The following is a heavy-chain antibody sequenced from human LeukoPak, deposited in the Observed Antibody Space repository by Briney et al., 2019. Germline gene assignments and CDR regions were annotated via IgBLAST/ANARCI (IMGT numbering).Heavy chain of an antibody. J-gene: IGHJ4*02. CDR3: ARQRGSGCLDY. CDR1: RFTLSNYW. D-gene: IGHD6-19*01. Sequence: GGSLTLSCPASRFTLSNYWMSWVRQPQGKGLEWGANIKQDGSEKYYVDSVKGRSTISRDNANNSLSLQMHSLRAEDTAVYYCARQRGSGCLDYWGQGTRVTVSS. V-gene: IGHV3-7*01. CDR2: IKQDGSEK.